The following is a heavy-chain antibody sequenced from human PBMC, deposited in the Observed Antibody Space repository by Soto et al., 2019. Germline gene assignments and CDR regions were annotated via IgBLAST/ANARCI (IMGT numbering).Heavy chain of an antibody. CDR3: ARVTGPVSASDY. CDR2: INHSGST. D-gene: IGHD1-20*01. V-gene: IGHV4-34*01. Sequence: SETLSLTCAVYGGSFSGYYWSWNRKPPGKGLEWIGEINHSGSTNYNPSLKSRVTISVDTSKNQFSLKLSSVTAADTAVYYCARVTGPVSASDYWGQGTLVTASS. CDR1: GGSFSGYY. J-gene: IGHJ4*02.